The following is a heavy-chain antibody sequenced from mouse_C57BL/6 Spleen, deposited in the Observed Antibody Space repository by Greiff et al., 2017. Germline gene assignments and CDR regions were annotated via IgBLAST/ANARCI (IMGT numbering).Heavy chain of an antibody. Sequence: EVLLVESGPELVKPGASVKISCKASGYSFTGYYMNWVKQSPEKSLEWIGEINPSTGGTTYNQKFKAKATLTVDKSSSTAYMQLKSLTSEDSAVYYCAREGYEGSPFAYWGQGTLVTVSA. J-gene: IGHJ3*01. CDR1: GYSFTGYY. CDR3: AREGYEGSPFAY. CDR2: INPSTGGT. D-gene: IGHD2-14*01. V-gene: IGHV1-42*01.